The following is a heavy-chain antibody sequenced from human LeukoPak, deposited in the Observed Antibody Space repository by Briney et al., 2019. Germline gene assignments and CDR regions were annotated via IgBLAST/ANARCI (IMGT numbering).Heavy chain of an antibody. CDR3: AIKRDSDAFDI. CDR2: ISSNGGST. J-gene: IGHJ3*02. Sequence: GGSLRLSCAASGFTFTSYAMHWVRQAPGKGLEYVSAISSNGGSTYYANSVKGRFTISRDNSKNTLYLHMGSLRTEDMAVYYCAIKRDSDAFDIWGQGTMVTVSS. V-gene: IGHV3-64*01. D-gene: IGHD3/OR15-3a*01. CDR1: GFTFTSYA.